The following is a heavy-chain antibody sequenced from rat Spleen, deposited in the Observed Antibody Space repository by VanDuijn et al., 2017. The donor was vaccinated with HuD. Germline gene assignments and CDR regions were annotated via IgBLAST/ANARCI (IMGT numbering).Heavy chain of an antibody. J-gene: IGHJ2*01. V-gene: IGHV2S8*01. CDR1: GFSLTSYG. D-gene: IGHD1-12*02. CDR2: IWSGGST. CDR3: ARMVVITSPFFDN. Sequence: QVQLKESGPGLVQPSQTLSLTCTVSGFSLTSYGVSWVRQPPGKGLEWIAAIWSGGSTYYNSALRSRLSISRDTSKTQIYLKMSTLQTEDTAMYFCARMVVITSPFFDNWGQGVMVTVSS.